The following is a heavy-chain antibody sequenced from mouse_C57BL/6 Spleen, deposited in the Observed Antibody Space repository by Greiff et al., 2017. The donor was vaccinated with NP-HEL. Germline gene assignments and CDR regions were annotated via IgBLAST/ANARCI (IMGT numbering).Heavy chain of an antibody. CDR3: TREALITTDPHFDY. V-gene: IGHV1-15*01. D-gene: IGHD1-1*01. J-gene: IGHJ2*01. Sequence: QVQLQQSGAELVRPGASVTLSCKASGYTFTDYEMHWVKQTPVHGLEWIGAIDPETGGTAYNQKFKGKAILTADKSSSTAYMELRSLTSEDSAVYYCTREALITTDPHFDYWGQGTTLTVSS. CDR1: GYTFTDYE. CDR2: IDPETGGT.